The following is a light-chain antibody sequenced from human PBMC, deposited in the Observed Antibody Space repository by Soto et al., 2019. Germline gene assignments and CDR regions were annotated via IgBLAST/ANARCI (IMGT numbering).Light chain of an antibody. CDR3: QQYKSFPGT. J-gene: IGKJ1*01. CDR2: MAS. CDR1: QSISNW. V-gene: IGKV1-5*03. Sequence: DIQMTQSPSTLSASVGDRVTITCRASQSISNWLAWYQQKPGKAPKLLIYMASTLETGVPSRFSGSGSGAEFTLTISSLEPEDFATYYCQQYKSFPGTFGQGAKVEI.